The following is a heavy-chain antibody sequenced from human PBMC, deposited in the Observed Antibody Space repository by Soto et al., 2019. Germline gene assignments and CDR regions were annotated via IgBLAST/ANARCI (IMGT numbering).Heavy chain of an antibody. CDR1: GFTFSSYG. V-gene: IGHV3-30*18. Sequence: QVQLVESGGGVVQPGRSLRLSCAASGFTFSSYGMHWVRQAPGKGLEWVAVISYDGSNKYYADSVKGRFTISRDNSKNTLYLQMNSLRAEDTAVYYCAKNGCSSSNYFDYWGQGTLGTVSS. CDR3: AKNGCSSSNYFDY. D-gene: IGHD6-6*01. CDR2: ISYDGSNK. J-gene: IGHJ4*02.